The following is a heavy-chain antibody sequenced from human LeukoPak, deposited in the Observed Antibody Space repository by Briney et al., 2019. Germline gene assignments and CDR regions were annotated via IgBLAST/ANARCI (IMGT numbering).Heavy chain of an antibody. CDR1: GGSFSGYY. V-gene: IGHV4-34*01. J-gene: IGHJ6*03. Sequence: PSETLSLTCAVYGGSFSGYYWSWIRQPPGKGLEWIGEINHSGSTNYNPSLKSRVTISVDTSKNQFSLKLSSVTAPDTAVYYCARGSKIQTGSGSYYSHYYYYMDVWGKGTTVTVSS. D-gene: IGHD3-10*01. CDR3: ARGSKIQTGSGSYYSHYYYYMDV. CDR2: INHSGST.